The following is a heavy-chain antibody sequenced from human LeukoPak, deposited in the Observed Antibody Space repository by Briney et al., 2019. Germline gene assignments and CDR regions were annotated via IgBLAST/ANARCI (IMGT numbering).Heavy chain of an antibody. CDR3: ARDRDSSDWYNEVFDY. CDR1: GFTFSSYG. D-gene: IGHD6-19*01. CDR2: ICDDGGNK. J-gene: IGHJ4*02. Sequence: GGSLRLSCTASGFTFSSYGMHWVRQAPGKGLEGVAVICDDGGNKFYADSVKGRFTISRDNSKNTLYLQMNSLRAEDTAVYYCARDRDSSDWYNEVFDYWGQGTLVTVSS. V-gene: IGHV3-33*08.